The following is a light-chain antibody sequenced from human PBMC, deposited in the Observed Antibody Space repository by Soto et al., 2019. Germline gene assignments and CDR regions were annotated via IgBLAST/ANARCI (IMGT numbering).Light chain of an antibody. Sequence: QSALTQPASVSVSPGQSITISCTGTSSDVGGYNYVSWYQHHPGKAPKLMIYDVSNRPSGVSNRFSGSKSGNTASLTISGLQPEDEADYYYSSYTTSNTRQIVFGTGTKLTVL. J-gene: IGLJ1*01. CDR3: SSYTTSNTRQIV. V-gene: IGLV2-14*03. CDR1: SSDVGGYNY. CDR2: DVS.